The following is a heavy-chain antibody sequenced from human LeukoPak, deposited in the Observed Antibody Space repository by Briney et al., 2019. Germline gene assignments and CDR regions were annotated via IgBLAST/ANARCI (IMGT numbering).Heavy chain of an antibody. V-gene: IGHV4-59*01. CDR1: GVSISSYY. CDR3: GRGRYGSGRSRYYYYGMDV. D-gene: IGHD3-10*01. Sequence: PAETLSLTCTVSGVSISSYYWSWIRQPPGKGMEWIGYIYYSGSTNYNPSLKSGVTISVDMSKNQFSLMLRSVTPADTAVYYCGRGRYGSGRSRYYYYGMDVWGQGTTVTVSS. J-gene: IGHJ6*02. CDR2: IYYSGST.